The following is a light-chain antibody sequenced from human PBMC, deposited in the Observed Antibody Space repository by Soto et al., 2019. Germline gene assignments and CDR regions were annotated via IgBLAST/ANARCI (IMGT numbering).Light chain of an antibody. V-gene: IGLV1-40*01. CDR3: QSYDYRLSASV. CDR2: NNN. J-gene: IGLJ3*02. CDR1: SSNIGVSYN. Sequence: QAVVTQPPSVSGAPGQRVTISCTGSSSNIGVSYNVHWYQQLPGTAPRLLIYNNNNRPSGVPDRFFGSKSGTSASLAITGLQAEDEADYYCQSYDYRLSASVFGGGTKLTVL.